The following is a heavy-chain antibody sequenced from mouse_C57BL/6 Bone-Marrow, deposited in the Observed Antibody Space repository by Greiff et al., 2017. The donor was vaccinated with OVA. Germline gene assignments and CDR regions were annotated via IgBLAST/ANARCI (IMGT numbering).Heavy chain of an antibody. V-gene: IGHV1-82*01. D-gene: IGHD2-5*01. CDR3: ARRDYYSNHYAMDY. CDR1: GYAFSSSW. Sequence: QVQLQQSGPELVKPGASVKISCKASGYAFSSSWMNWVKQRPGKGLEWIGRIYPGDGDTNYNGKFKGKATLTADKSSSTAYMQLSSLTSEDSAVYFCARRDYYSNHYAMDYWGQGTSVTVSS. CDR2: IYPGDGDT. J-gene: IGHJ4*01.